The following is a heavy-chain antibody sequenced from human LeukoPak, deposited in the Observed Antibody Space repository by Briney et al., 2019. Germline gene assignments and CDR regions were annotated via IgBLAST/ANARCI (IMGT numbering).Heavy chain of an antibody. V-gene: IGHV3-7*01. CDR1: GFTFSAYW. J-gene: IGHJ4*02. CDR3: ARVGKNGWDFDH. D-gene: IGHD6-19*01. Sequence: PGGSLRLSCAASGFTFSAYWMTWVRKAPGKGLAWVANIIEGGDVKYYVDSVKGRFTISRDNTKNSLYLQMTSLRADDTAVYYCARVGKNGWDFDHWGQGTLVTVSS. CDR2: IIEGGDVK.